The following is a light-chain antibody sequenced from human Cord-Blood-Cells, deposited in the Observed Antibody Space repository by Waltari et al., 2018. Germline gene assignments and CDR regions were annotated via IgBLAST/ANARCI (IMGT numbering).Light chain of an antibody. J-gene: IGLJ3*02. CDR3: CSYAGSSTWV. V-gene: IGLV2-23*01. Sequence: QSALTQPASVSGSPGQSITISCTGTSSDVGSYNLVSCYQQHPGKAPNLMIYEGSKRPSGVSNRFSGSKSGKTASLTISGLQAEDEADYYCCSYAGSSTWVFGGGTKLTVL. CDR1: SSDVGSYNL. CDR2: EGS.